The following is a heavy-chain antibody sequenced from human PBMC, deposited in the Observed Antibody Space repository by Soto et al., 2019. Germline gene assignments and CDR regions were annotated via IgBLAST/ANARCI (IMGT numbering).Heavy chain of an antibody. CDR2: INAGNGNT. CDR1: GYTFTSYA. Sequence: QVQLVQSGAEVKKPGASVKVSCKASGYTFTSYAMHWVRQAPGQRLEWMGWINAGNGNTKYSQMFQGRVTITRDTSASTAYMELSSLRSEDTAVYYCASPYYYDSSGYSSLYYYYGMDVWGQGTTVTVSS. D-gene: IGHD3-22*01. V-gene: IGHV1-3*01. J-gene: IGHJ6*02. CDR3: ASPYYYDSSGYSSLYYYYGMDV.